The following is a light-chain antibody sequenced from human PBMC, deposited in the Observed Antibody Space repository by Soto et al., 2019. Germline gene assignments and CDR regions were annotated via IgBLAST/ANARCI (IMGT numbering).Light chain of an antibody. V-gene: IGKV1-5*03. CDR2: DAS. Sequence: DIPMTQSPSTLSASVGDRVTITCRASQSITNCLAWYQQKPGKAPKLLIVDASSLRSGVPSRFSGSGSGTEFTLTISSLQPEDFATYYCQQHNPYSPYTFGQGTKLEIK. J-gene: IGKJ2*01. CDR3: QQHNPYSPYT. CDR1: QSITNC.